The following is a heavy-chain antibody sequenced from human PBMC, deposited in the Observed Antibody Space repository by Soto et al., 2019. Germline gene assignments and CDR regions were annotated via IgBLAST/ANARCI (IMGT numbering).Heavy chain of an antibody. CDR1: GFSLTTSGVG. V-gene: IGHV2-5*02. CDR2: IYWDDDK. CDR3: AHRRGGYGYISYLDY. D-gene: IGHD5-12*01. Sequence: QITLKESGPTLVKPTQTLTLTCTFSGFSLTTSGVGVAWIRQPPGKALEWLAIIYWDDDKRYSPSLNSRLTKPKDTSKNQVVLTMTNVDPLDTATYYCAHRRGGYGYISYLDYWGQGTLVTVSS. J-gene: IGHJ4*02.